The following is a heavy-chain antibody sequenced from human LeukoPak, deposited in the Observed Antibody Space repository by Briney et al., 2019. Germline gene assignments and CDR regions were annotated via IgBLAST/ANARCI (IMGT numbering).Heavy chain of an antibody. Sequence: GGSLRLSCTASGFTFSSYAMNWVRQAPGKGLEWVSGIGAGGTFTYYADSVKGRFTISRDNSRNTLYLQMNSLRADDTAVYYCAKDLGEGYSYGYDYWGQGTLVTVSS. V-gene: IGHV3-23*01. CDR3: AKDLGEGYSYGYDY. CDR1: GFTFSSYA. J-gene: IGHJ4*02. D-gene: IGHD5-18*01. CDR2: IGAGGTFT.